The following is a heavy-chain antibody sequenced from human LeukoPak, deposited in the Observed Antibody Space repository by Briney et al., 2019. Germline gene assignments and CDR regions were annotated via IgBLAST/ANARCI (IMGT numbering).Heavy chain of an antibody. D-gene: IGHD5-18*01. V-gene: IGHV4-38-2*01. CDR1: DYSISSAYY. J-gene: IGHJ4*02. Sequence: PSETPSLTXAVSDYSISSAYYWGWIRQPPGKGLEWVGSIYHSGSTYYNPSLKSRVTISVDTSKNQFSLKVTSVTAADTAVYYCAGNVDTAMVTFDSWGQGTLVTVSS. CDR3: AGNVDTAMVTFDS. CDR2: IYHSGST.